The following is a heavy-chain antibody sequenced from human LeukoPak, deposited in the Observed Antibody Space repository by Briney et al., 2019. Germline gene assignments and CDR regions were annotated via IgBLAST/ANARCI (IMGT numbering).Heavy chain of an antibody. CDR3: ASGAANRYSSGWEALSGWFDP. D-gene: IGHD6-19*01. CDR2: INHSGST. J-gene: IGHJ5*02. CDR1: GGSFSGYY. V-gene: IGHV4-34*01. Sequence: PSETLSLTCAVYGGSFSGYYWSWIRQPPGKGLEWIGEINHSGSTNYNPSLKSRVTISVDTSKNQFSLKLSSVTAADTAVYYCASGAANRYSSGWEALSGWFDPWGQGTLVTVSS.